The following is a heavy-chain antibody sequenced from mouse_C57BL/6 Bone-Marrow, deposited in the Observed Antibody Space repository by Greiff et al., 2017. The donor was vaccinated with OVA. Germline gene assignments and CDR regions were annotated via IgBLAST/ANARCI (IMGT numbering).Heavy chain of an antibody. CDR3: ARSFYYDYFYWYFDV. D-gene: IGHD2-4*01. CDR1: GFSLSTFGMG. V-gene: IGHV8-8*01. J-gene: IGHJ1*03. Sequence: QVTLKVSGPGILQPSQTLSLTCSFSGFSLSTFGMGVGWIRQPSGKGLEWLAHIWWDDDKYYNPALKSRLTISKATSQNQVFLKIANVDTADTATYYCARSFYYDYFYWYFDVWGTGTTVTVSS. CDR2: IWWDDDK.